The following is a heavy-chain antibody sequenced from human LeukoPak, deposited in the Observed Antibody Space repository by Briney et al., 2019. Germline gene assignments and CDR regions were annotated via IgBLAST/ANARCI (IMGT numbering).Heavy chain of an antibody. D-gene: IGHD3-22*01. J-gene: IGHJ5*02. CDR2: INPNSGGT. V-gene: IGHV1-2*02. CDR3: AQSYYYDSSGYQNP. Sequence: INPNSGGTNYAQKFQGRVTMTRDTSISTAYMELSRLRSDDTAVYYCAQSYYYDSSGYQNPWGQGTLVTVSS.